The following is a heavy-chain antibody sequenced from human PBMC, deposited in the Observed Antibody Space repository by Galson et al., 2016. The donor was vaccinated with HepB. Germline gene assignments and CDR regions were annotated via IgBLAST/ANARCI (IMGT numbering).Heavy chain of an antibody. CDR3: ATGVGGDRRRVGRSFDR. D-gene: IGHD2-21*02. CDR1: GDSFSRGNYY. J-gene: IGHJ4*02. Sequence: TLSLTCIVSGDSFSRGNYYWSWIRQPAGQGLEWIGRVYTTGSTSYNPSLKSRLSISLDTSKKQLSLNLSSVTAADSAIYYCATGVGGDRRRVGRSFDRWGRGTLVTVSS. CDR2: VYTTGST. V-gene: IGHV4-61*02.